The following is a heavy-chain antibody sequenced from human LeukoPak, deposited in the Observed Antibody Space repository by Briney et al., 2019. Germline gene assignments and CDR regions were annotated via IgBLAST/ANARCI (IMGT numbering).Heavy chain of an antibody. J-gene: IGHJ4*02. D-gene: IGHD5-18*01. V-gene: IGHV3-7*01. CDR1: GLTFSSSW. CDR3: ARDLAYSRLDY. CDR2: INPDGNKE. Sequence: PGGSPRLSCAVSGLTFSSSWMDWVRQAPGKGLEWVASINPDGNKEYSADSVKGRFTISRDNAENSLYLQMNSLRVEDTAFYYCARDLAYSRLDYWGQGMLVTVSS.